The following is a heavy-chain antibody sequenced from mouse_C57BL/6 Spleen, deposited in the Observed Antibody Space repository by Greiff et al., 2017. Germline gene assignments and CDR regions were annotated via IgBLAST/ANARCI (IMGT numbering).Heavy chain of an antibody. CDR3: ATVYYGSSYDAMDY. J-gene: IGHJ4*01. Sequence: QVQLQQSGPGLVQPSQSLSITCTVSGFSLTSYGVHWVRQSPGKGLEWLGVIWRGGSTDYNAAFMSRLSITKDNSKSQVFFKMNSLQADDTAIYXCATVYYGSSYDAMDYWGQGTSVTVSS. CDR2: IWRGGST. D-gene: IGHD1-1*01. V-gene: IGHV2-5*01. CDR1: GFSLTSYG.